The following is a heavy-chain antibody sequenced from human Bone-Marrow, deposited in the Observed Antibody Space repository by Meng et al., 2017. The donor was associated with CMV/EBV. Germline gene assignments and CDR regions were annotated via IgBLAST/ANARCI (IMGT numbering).Heavy chain of an antibody. Sequence: GESLKISCAASGFTFSSYSMNWVRQAPGKGLEWVSSISSSCSYIYYADSVKGRFTISRDNAKNSLYLQMNSLRGEDTAVYYCARDSQGHLGIGNFDFWGQGTLVTVSS. D-gene: IGHD7-27*01. CDR3: ARDSQGHLGIGNFDF. CDR2: ISSSCSYI. CDR1: GFTFSSYS. V-gene: IGHV3-21*01. J-gene: IGHJ4*02.